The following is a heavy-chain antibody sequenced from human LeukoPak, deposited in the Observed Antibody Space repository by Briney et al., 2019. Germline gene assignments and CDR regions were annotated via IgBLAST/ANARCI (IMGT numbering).Heavy chain of an antibody. Sequence: SETLSLTCTVSGGSISSSSYYWGWIRQPPGKGLEWVGSIYYSGSTYYNPSLKSRVTISVDTSKNQFSLKLSSVTAADAAVYYCARPSRGYSYEFDYWGQGTLVTVSS. V-gene: IGHV4-39*01. CDR1: GGSISSSSYY. CDR2: IYYSGST. D-gene: IGHD5-18*01. J-gene: IGHJ4*02. CDR3: ARPSRGYSYEFDY.